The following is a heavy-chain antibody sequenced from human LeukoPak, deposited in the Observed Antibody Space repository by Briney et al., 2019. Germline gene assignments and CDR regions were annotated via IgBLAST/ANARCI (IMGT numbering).Heavy chain of an antibody. CDR1: GFTFSSSA. J-gene: IGHJ4*02. Sequence: AGGSLRLSCAACGFTFSSSAMTWVRQAPGKGLEWVSGISADGGRTYYADSVKGRFTISRDNSKNTLYLQMNSLRAEDTAVYYCAKGVTILGVIRCFDNWGQGTLVTVSS. CDR2: ISADGGRT. V-gene: IGHV3-23*01. D-gene: IGHD3-10*01. CDR3: AKGVTILGVIRCFDN.